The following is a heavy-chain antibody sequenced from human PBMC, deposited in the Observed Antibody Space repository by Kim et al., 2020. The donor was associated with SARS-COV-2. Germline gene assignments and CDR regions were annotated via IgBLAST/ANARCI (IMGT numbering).Heavy chain of an antibody. D-gene: IGHD3-10*01. CDR3: ARGGYYGSGSNHYFDY. V-gene: IGHV4-34*01. J-gene: IGHJ4*01. CDR2: INHSGST. Sequence: SETLSLTCAVYGGSFSGYYWSWICQPPGKGLEWIGEINHSGSTNYNPSLKSRVTISVDTSKNQFSLKLSSVTAADTAVYYCARGGYYGSGSNHYFDYWG. CDR1: GGSFSGYY.